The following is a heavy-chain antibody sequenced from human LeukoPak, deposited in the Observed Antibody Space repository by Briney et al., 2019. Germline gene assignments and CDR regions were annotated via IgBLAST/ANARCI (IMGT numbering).Heavy chain of an antibody. CDR1: GFTFSSHW. V-gene: IGHV3-7*01. CDR3: ARDSRENYYGWVPQGY. D-gene: IGHD1-26*01. Sequence: GGSLRLSCAASGFTFSSHWMNWVRQAPGKGLESVANIKQDGSEKYYVDSVKGRFTISRNNAKNSLYLQMNSLRAEDTAVYYCARDSRENYYGWVPQGYWGQGTLVTVSS. CDR2: IKQDGSEK. J-gene: IGHJ4*02.